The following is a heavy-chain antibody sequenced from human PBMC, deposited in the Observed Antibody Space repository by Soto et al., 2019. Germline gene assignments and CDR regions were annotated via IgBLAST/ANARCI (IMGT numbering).Heavy chain of an antibody. J-gene: IGHJ4*02. CDR3: ARGSYYSAGTIHRTYDY. CDR2: ISYDGTIT. Sequence: EVQLVESGGDLVQPGGSLRLSCAASGFTFSIYAMHWVRQAPGKGLEYVSAISYDGTITYYADSVKGRFTISRDDSRNPVYLQMGSLRPEDMAVYYCARGSYYSAGTIHRTYDYWGKGTLVTVSS. V-gene: IGHV3-64*07. D-gene: IGHD3-10*01. CDR1: GFTFSIYA.